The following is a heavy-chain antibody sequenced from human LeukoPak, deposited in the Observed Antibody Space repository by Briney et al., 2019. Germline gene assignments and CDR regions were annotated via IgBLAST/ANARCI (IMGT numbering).Heavy chain of an antibody. D-gene: IGHD1-7*01. V-gene: IGHV3-33*01. Sequence: PGGSLRLSCAASGFTFSSSGMHWVRQAPGKGLEWVAVIWYDGSSKYYADSVKGRFTISRGNSKNTLYLQMNSLRAEDTAVYFCARDDGGDWNYDYWGQGTLVTVSS. CDR2: IWYDGSSK. CDR3: ARDDGGDWNYDY. CDR1: GFTFSSSG. J-gene: IGHJ4*02.